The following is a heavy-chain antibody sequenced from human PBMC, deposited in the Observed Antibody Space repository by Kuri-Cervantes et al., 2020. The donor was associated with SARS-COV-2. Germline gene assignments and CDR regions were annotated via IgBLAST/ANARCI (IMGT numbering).Heavy chain of an antibody. J-gene: IGHJ4*02. Sequence: GESLKISCAASGFTFSSYAMHWVRQAPGKGLEWVAVISYDGRNKYYADSVKGRFTISRDNSKNTLYLQMNSLRAEDTAVYYCARSVSSSSPGPFDYWGQGTLVTVSS. D-gene: IGHD6-6*01. CDR3: ARSVSSSSPGPFDY. CDR1: GFTFSSYA. V-gene: IGHV3-30*04. CDR2: ISYDGRNK.